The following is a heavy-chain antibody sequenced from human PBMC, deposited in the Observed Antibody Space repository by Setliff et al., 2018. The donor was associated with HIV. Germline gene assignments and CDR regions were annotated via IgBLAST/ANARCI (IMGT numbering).Heavy chain of an antibody. CDR1: GGSISSNNYF. Sequence: SETLSLTCTVSGGSISSNNYFWSWIRQPAGKGLEWIGHIYPSGSTNYNPSLKSRVTISVDTSKNQFSLKVNSMTAADTAVYYCARPVEMANREFDYWGQGTLVTVSS. J-gene: IGHJ4*02. CDR2: IYPSGST. D-gene: IGHD1-26*01. V-gene: IGHV4-61*09. CDR3: ARPVEMANREFDY.